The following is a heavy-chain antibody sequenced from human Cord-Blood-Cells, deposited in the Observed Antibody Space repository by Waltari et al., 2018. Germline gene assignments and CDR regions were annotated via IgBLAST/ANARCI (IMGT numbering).Heavy chain of an antibody. V-gene: IGHV4-39*01. CDR1: GGSISSSSYY. CDR3: ARRGAVAGSVDY. CDR2: IYYSGST. D-gene: IGHD6-19*01. J-gene: IGHJ4*02. Sequence: QLQLQESGPGLVKPSETLSLTCTVSGGSISSSSYYWGWIRQPPGKGLEWMGSIYYSGSTYYNPALKSRVTISVDTSKNQFSLKLSSVTAADTAVYYCARRGAVAGSVDYWGQGTLVTVSS.